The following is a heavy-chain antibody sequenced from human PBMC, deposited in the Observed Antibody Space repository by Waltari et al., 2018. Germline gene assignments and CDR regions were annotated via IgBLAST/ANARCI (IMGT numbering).Heavy chain of an antibody. CDR1: GFFFRTYW. CDR3: VRAEAGVGYDY. J-gene: IGHJ4*02. V-gene: IGHV3-74*01. D-gene: IGHD6-19*01. CDR2: INRDGTQT. Sequence: EVQLVESGGDSVQSGGSQRLSCASSGFFFRTYWMHWVRQVPGKGLVWGSRINRDGTQTRYADSVKGRFTISRDNAKNTVFLQMNNLRAEDTAVYYCVRAEAGVGYDYWGQGTLVSVSS.